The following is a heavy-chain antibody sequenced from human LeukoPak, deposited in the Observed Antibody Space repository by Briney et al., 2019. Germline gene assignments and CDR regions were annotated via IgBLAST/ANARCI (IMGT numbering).Heavy chain of an antibody. J-gene: IGHJ4*02. V-gene: IGHV3-23*01. D-gene: IGHD3-22*01. CDR3: AKGSYYDSSGSFYFDY. Sequence: GGSLRLSCAASGFIFNSHAMSWVRQAPGKGLEWVSGISGSGDNTYYADSVKGRFTISRDNSKNTLYVQVNSLGTGDTAAYYCAKGSYYDSSGSFYFDYWGQGTLVTVSS. CDR2: ISGSGDNT. CDR1: GFIFNSHA.